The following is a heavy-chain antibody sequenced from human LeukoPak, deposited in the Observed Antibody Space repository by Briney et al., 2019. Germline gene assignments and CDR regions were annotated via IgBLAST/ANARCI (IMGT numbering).Heavy chain of an antibody. V-gene: IGHV1-69*13. D-gene: IGHD3-3*01. Sequence: SVKVSCKASGGTFSSYAISWVRQAPGQGLEWMGGIIPIFGTANYAQKFQGRVTITADESTSTAYMELSSLRSEDTAVYYCARTHYDFWSGYRGNYYYYMDVWGKGTTVTVSS. CDR3: ARTHYDFWSGYRGNYYYYMDV. CDR2: IIPIFGTA. J-gene: IGHJ6*03. CDR1: GGTFSSYA.